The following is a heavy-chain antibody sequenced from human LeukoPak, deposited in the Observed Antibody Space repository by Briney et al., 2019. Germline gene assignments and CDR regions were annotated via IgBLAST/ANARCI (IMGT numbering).Heavy chain of an antibody. CDR2: IYYSGST. CDR1: GGSINRYY. J-gene: IGHJ5*02. D-gene: IGHD6-13*01. CDR3: ARTPSFSYSSSWYNWFDP. V-gene: IGHV4-30-4*01. Sequence: SETLSLTCTVSGGSINRYYWSWIRQPPGKGLEWIGYIYYSGSTYYNPSLKSRVTISVDTSKNQFSLKLSSVTAADTAVYYCARTPSFSYSSSWYNWFDPWGQGTLVTVSS.